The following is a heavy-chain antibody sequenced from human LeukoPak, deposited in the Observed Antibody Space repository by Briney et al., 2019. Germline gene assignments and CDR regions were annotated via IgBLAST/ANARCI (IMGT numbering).Heavy chain of an antibody. V-gene: IGHV4-38-2*01. CDR3: ARGTPKIHCSGGSCYLEGDAFDI. CDR1: GYSISSGYY. D-gene: IGHD2-15*01. CDR2: IYHSGST. J-gene: IGHJ3*02. Sequence: SETLSLTCAVSGYSISSGYYWGWIRQPPGKGLEWIGSIYHSGSTYYNPSLKSRVTISVDTSKNQFSLKLSSVTAADTAVYYCARGTPKIHCSGGSCYLEGDAFDIWGQGTMVTVSS.